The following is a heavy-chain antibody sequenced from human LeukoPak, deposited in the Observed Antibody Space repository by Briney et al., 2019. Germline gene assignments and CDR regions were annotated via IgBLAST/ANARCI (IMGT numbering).Heavy chain of an antibody. CDR2: IKQDGSEK. Sequence: GGSLRLSCAASGFTFRSYRMSWVRQAPGKGLEWVANIKQDGSEKYYVDSVKGRFTISRDNAKNSLYLQMNSLRAEDTAVYYCARNPYGDYPREDYFDYWGQGTLVTVSS. CDR1: GFTFRSYR. V-gene: IGHV3-7*04. J-gene: IGHJ4*02. CDR3: ARNPYGDYPREDYFDY. D-gene: IGHD4-17*01.